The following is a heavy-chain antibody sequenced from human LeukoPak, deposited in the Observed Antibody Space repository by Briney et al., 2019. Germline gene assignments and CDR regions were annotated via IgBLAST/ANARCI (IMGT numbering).Heavy chain of an antibody. J-gene: IGHJ4*02. D-gene: IGHD3-22*01. CDR1: GFTFSSYG. Sequence: GGSLRLSCAASGFTFSSYGMHWVRQAPGKGLEWVAVIWYDGSNKYYADSVKGRFTISRENSKNTLYLQMNSLRAEDTAVYYCARDPGYYYDSSGSHFDYWGQGTLVTVSS. CDR2: IWYDGSNK. CDR3: ARDPGYYYDSSGSHFDY. V-gene: IGHV3-33*01.